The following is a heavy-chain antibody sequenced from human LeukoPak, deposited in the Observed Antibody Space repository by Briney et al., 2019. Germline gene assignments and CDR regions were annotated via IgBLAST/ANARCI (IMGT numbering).Heavy chain of an antibody. CDR3: ARAIVVVAATPDY. CDR1: GYSISSGYY. Sequence: SETLSLTCTVSGYSISSGYYWGWIRQPPGQGLEWIGSIYHSGSTYYNPSLKSRVTISVDTSKNQFSLKLSSVTAADTAVYYCARAIVVVAATPDYWGQGTLVTVSS. J-gene: IGHJ4*02. CDR2: IYHSGST. V-gene: IGHV4-38-2*02. D-gene: IGHD2-15*01.